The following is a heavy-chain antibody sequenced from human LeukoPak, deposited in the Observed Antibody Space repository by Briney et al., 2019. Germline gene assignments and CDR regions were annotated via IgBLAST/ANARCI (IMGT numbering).Heavy chain of an antibody. CDR1: GGSISSYY. CDR2: IYYSGAT. V-gene: IGHV4-59*08. Sequence: SETLSLTCTVSGGSISSYYWSWIRQAPGRGLEWIGHIYYSGATNYNPSLESRVTISVDTSKNQFSLKLTSVTGTQTAPYYCATGVTDFDYWGQGTLVTVSS. D-gene: IGHD2-8*01. J-gene: IGHJ4*02. CDR3: ATGVTDFDY.